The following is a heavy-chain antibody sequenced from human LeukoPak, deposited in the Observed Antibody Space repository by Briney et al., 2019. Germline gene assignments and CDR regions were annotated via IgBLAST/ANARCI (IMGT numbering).Heavy chain of an antibody. V-gene: IGHV2-5*01. D-gene: IGHD1-26*01. CDR3: AHIDPNPGSYTGYFDY. Sequence: SGPTLVKPTQTLTLTCTFSVFSLSTSGVGVGWIRQPPGKALEWLALIYWNDDKRYSPSLKSRLTITKDTSKNQVVLTMTNMDPVDTATYYCAHIDPNPGSYTGYFDYWGQGTLVTVSS. CDR2: IYWNDDK. J-gene: IGHJ4*02. CDR1: VFSLSTSGVG.